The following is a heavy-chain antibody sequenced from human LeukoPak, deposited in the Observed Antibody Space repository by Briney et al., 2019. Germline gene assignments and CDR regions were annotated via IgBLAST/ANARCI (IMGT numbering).Heavy chain of an antibody. CDR2: IYYSGST. J-gene: IGHJ4*02. CDR3: ARAPARLYFDY. V-gene: IGHV4-59*11. D-gene: IGHD6-6*01. Sequence: PSETLSLTCTVSGGSISSHYWSWIRQPPGKGLEWIGYIYYSGSTNYNPSLKSRVTISVDTSKNQFSLKLSSVTAADTAVYYCARAPARLYFDYWGQGTLVTVSS. CDR1: GGSISSHY.